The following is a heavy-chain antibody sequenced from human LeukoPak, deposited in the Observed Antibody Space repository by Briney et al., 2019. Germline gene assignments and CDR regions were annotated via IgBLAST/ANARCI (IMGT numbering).Heavy chain of an antibody. CDR3: AKDRGGSSWPLFDY. CDR2: ISGSGSST. V-gene: IGHV3-23*01. Sequence: GGSLRLSCGASGFTFSNFAMNWVRQGPGKGMEWVSSISGSGSSTFHADSVRGRFTISRDNSKSTLSLQMNSLRAEDTAVYYCAKDRGGSSWPLFDYWGQGNLVTVSS. J-gene: IGHJ4*02. D-gene: IGHD1-26*01. CDR1: GFTFSNFA.